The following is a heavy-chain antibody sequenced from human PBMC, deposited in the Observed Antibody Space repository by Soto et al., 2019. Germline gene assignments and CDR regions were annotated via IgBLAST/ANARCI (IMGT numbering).Heavy chain of an antibody. D-gene: IGHD1-7*01. Sequence: EVQLVESGGGLVKPGGALRLSCAASGFTFSSYSMNWVRQAPGKGLEWVSSISSSSSYIYYADSVQGRFTISRDNAKNSLYLQMNRLRAEDTAVYYCASGITGTYYMDVWGKGTTVPVSS. J-gene: IGHJ6*03. CDR2: ISSSSSYI. V-gene: IGHV3-21*01. CDR1: GFTFSSYS. CDR3: ASGITGTYYMDV.